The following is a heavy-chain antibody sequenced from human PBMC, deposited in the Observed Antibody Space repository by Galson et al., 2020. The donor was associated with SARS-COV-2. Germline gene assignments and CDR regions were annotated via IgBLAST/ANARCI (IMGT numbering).Heavy chain of an antibody. CDR3: AAPSCSSTSCYDAFDI. CDR1: GFTFTSSA. Sequence: SVKVSCKASGFTFTSSAVQWVRQARGQRLEWIGWIVVGSGNTNYAQKFQERVTITRDMSTSTAYMELSSLRSEDTAVYYCAAPSCSSTSCYDAFDIWDQGTMVTVSS. J-gene: IGHJ3*02. D-gene: IGHD2-2*01. V-gene: IGHV1-58*01. CDR2: IVVGSGNT.